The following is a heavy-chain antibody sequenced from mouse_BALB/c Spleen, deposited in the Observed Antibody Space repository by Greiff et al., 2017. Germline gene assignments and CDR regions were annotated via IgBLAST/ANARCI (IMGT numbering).Heavy chain of an antibody. Sequence: EVKLQESGAELVKPGASVKLSCTASGFNIKDTYMHWVKQRPEQGLEWIGRIDPANGNTKYDPKFQGKATITADTSSNTAYLQLSSLTSEDTAVYYCARRMGTDYWGQGTSVTVSS. J-gene: IGHJ4*01. V-gene: IGHV14-3*02. D-gene: IGHD2-3*01. CDR1: GFNIKDTY. CDR2: IDPANGNT. CDR3: ARRMGTDY.